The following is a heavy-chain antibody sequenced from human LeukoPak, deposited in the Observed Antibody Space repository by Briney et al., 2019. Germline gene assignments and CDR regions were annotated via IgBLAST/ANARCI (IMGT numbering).Heavy chain of an antibody. CDR1: GFIVTNNY. J-gene: IGHJ4*02. CDR3: ATLYGGQRADGY. CDR2: IYSGDTT. Sequence: PGGSLRLSCAASGFIVTNNYMGWVRQAPGKGLEWVSSIYSGDTTEYADSVKGRFTISRDNSKNTLYLQMNSLRTDDTAVYYCATLYGGQRADGYWGQGTLVIVSS. D-gene: IGHD2-15*01. V-gene: IGHV3-53*01.